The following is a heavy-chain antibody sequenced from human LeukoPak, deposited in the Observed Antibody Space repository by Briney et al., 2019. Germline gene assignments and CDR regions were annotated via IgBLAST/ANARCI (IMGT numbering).Heavy chain of an antibody. CDR1: GLTVSSNF. V-gene: IGHV3-53*01. Sequence: GGSLRLSCAVSGLTVSSNFMSWVRQAPEKGLEWVSVIYSGGNTYYADSVKGRFTISRDNSKNPLYLQMNSLRAEDTAVYYCAKDGAYYGAGSYYSPWLYYYYYYMDVWGKGTTVTISS. J-gene: IGHJ6*03. CDR2: IYSGGNT. D-gene: IGHD3-10*01. CDR3: AKDGAYYGAGSYYSPWLYYYYYYMDV.